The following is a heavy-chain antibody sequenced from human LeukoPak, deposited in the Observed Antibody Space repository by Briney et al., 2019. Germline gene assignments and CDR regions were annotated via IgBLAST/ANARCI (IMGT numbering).Heavy chain of an antibody. Sequence: SETLSLTCTVSGGSISSSSYYWGWIRQPPGKGLEWIGSIYYSGSTYYNPSLKSGVTISVDTSKNQFSLKLSSVTAADTAVYYCATSLTTVSHYYYYMDVWGKGTTVTISS. V-gene: IGHV4-39*07. CDR3: ATSLTTVSHYYYYMDV. CDR1: GGSISSSSYY. D-gene: IGHD4-11*01. J-gene: IGHJ6*03. CDR2: IYYSGST.